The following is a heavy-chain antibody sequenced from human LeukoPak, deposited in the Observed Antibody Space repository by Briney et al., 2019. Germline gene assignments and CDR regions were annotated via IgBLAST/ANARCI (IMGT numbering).Heavy chain of an antibody. V-gene: IGHV4-39*01. J-gene: IGHJ4*02. Sequence: SETLSLTCSVSGGSISGSSYSWGWIRQPPRKGLEWIGNIDYSGTTHYNPSLKSRVTISVDTSKNQFSLKLSSVTAADTAVYYCASRIAVAHFDYWGQGTLVTVSS. CDR1: GGSISGSSYS. D-gene: IGHD6-19*01. CDR2: IDYSGTT. CDR3: ASRIAVAHFDY.